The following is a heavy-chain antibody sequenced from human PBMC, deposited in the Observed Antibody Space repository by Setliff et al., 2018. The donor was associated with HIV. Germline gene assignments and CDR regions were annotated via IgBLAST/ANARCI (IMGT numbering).Heavy chain of an antibody. Sequence: PSETLSLTCTVSDFSITSGYYWGWIRQPPGKGLEWIGSIYHSGSTYYDPSLKSRVTISVDTSKNQFSLKLSSVTAADTAVYYCAREVAVAGLDYWGQGTLVTVSS. CDR1: DFSITSGYY. CDR2: IYHSGST. D-gene: IGHD6-19*01. J-gene: IGHJ4*02. V-gene: IGHV4-38-2*02. CDR3: AREVAVAGLDY.